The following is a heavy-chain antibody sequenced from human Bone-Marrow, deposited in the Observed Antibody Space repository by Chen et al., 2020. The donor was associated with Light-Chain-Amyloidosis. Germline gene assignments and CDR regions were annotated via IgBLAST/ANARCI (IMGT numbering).Heavy chain of an antibody. CDR3: ARGTGYSSGWYWLND. J-gene: IGHJ4*02. V-gene: IGHV3-9*01. Sequence: EVPLVESGGGLVQPGRSLRLSCAASGFTFDDYAMHWVRQAPGKGLEWVSGISWNSGNIGYADSVRGRFTISRDNAKNSLYLQMNTLRAEDTALYYCARGTGYSSGWYWLNDWGQGTLVTVSS. CDR1: GFTFDDYA. D-gene: IGHD6-19*01. CDR2: ISWNSGNI.